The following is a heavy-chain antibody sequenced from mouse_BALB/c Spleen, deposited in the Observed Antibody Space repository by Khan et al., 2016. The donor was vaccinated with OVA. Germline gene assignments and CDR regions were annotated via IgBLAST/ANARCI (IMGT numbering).Heavy chain of an antibody. CDR3: ARGGYGTSFAF. J-gene: IGHJ3*01. CDR2: IDPSDNKT. Sequence: QVQLQQSGAELVRPGASVKLSCKASGYTFTSFWMNWVKLRPGQSLEWIGMIDPSDNKTHYNQMFKDKATLTVDKSSKTAYMQLSSLTSEDSSVYCCARGGYGTSFAFWGQGTLVTVSP. CDR1: GYTFTSFW. V-gene: IGHV1-61*01. D-gene: IGHD2-1*01.